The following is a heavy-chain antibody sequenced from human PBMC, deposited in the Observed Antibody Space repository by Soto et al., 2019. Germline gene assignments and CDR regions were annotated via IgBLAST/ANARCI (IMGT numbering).Heavy chain of an antibody. Sequence: QVQLVQSGAEVKKPGASVKVSCKASGYTFTSYGISWVRQAPGQGLEWMGWISAYNGNTNYAQKLQGRVTMTTDTSTSPAYMGLRSLRSDDTAVYYCARDRDIVVVPAAILGAYYYYYMDVWGKGTTVTVSS. D-gene: IGHD2-2*01. CDR3: ARDRDIVVVPAAILGAYYYYYMDV. CDR2: ISAYNGNT. J-gene: IGHJ6*03. V-gene: IGHV1-18*01. CDR1: GYTFTSYG.